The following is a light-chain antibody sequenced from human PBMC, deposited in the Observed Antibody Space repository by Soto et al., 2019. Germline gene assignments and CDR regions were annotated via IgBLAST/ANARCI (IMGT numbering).Light chain of an antibody. CDR2: LNSDGSH. CDR3: QTWGTGIPV. CDR1: SGHSSYG. J-gene: IGLJ7*01. V-gene: IGLV4-69*01. Sequence: QLVLTQSPSASASLGASVKLTCTLSSGHSSYGIAWHQQQPEKGSRYLMKLNSDGSHSKGDGIPDRFSGSSSGAERYLTISSLQSEDEADYYCQTWGTGIPVFGGGTQLTVL.